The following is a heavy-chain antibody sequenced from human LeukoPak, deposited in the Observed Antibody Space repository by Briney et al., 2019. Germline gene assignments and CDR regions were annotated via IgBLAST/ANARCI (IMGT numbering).Heavy chain of an antibody. CDR2: IWYDGSNK. J-gene: IGHJ4*02. Sequence: GGSLRLSCAASGFTFSSYGMHWVRQAPGEGLEWVAVIWYDGSNKYYADSVKGRFTISRDNSKNTLYLQMNSLRAEDTAVYCCAKAGLGGDYEGNYFDYWGQGTLVTVSS. V-gene: IGHV3-33*06. CDR3: AKAGLGGDYEGNYFDY. D-gene: IGHD4-17*01. CDR1: GFTFSSYG.